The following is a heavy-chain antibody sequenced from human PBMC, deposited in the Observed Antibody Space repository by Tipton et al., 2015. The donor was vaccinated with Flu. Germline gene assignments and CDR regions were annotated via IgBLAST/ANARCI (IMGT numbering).Heavy chain of an antibody. CDR1: GDSIGSDYY. D-gene: IGHD6-6*01. CDR2: IHRSGNT. J-gene: IGHJ2*01. CDR3: ARYSSSVATYWYFDL. V-gene: IGHV4-38-2*01. Sequence: TLSLTCSVSGDSIGSDYYWAWIRQPPGKGLEWLGNIHRSGNTYYNSSLKSRVTISKDTSKNQFSLTLNSVTAADTAMYYCARYSSSVATYWYFDLWGRGTLVTVSS.